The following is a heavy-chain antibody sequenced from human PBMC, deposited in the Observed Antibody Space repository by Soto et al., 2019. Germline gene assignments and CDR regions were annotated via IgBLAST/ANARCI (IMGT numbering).Heavy chain of an antibody. D-gene: IGHD3-22*01. CDR2: IFYSGTT. Sequence: PSETLSLTCTVSGGSISSSSFYWDWIRQPPGKALEWIGSIFYSGTTYYSPSLKSRVTISADTSENQFSVRLSSVTAADTAVYYCARRSRFYDGSGKDAFHIWGQGTMVTVSS. CDR1: GGSISSSSFY. CDR3: ARRSRFYDGSGKDAFHI. J-gene: IGHJ3*02. V-gene: IGHV4-39*01.